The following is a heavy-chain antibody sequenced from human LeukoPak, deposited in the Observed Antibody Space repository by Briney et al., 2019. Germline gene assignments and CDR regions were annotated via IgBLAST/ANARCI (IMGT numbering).Heavy chain of an antibody. D-gene: IGHD5/OR15-5a*01. CDR3: AKRRYSVYDFDY. Sequence: GGSLRLSCAASGFTFSTYGMHWVRQAPGKGLEWVAVIWSDGSNKYYADSVKGRFTISRDNSKNTLYLQMNSLRAEDTAVYYCAKRRYSVYDFDYWGQGNLVTVSS. CDR2: IWSDGSNK. CDR1: GFTFSTYG. J-gene: IGHJ4*02. V-gene: IGHV3-33*06.